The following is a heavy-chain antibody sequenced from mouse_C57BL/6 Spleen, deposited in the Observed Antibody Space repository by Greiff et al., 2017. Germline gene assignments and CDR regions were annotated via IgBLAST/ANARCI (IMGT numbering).Heavy chain of an antibody. Sequence: EVQGVESGGGLVKPGGSLKLSCAASGFTFSSYAMSWVRQTPEKRLEWVATISDGGSYTYYPDHVKGRFTISRDNAKNNLYLQMSQLKSEDTAMYYCARAGGLRLAMDYWGQGTSVTVSS. V-gene: IGHV5-4*01. CDR1: GFTFSSYA. D-gene: IGHD2-4*01. CDR2: ISDGGSYT. CDR3: ARAGGLRLAMDY. J-gene: IGHJ4*01.